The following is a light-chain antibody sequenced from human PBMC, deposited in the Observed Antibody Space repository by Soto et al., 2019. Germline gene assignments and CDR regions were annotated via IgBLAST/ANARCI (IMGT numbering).Light chain of an antibody. Sequence: QSVLTQPPSVSAAPGQKVTISCTGSTSNIGAPYDVHWYQHLPGTAPKLLIYGDNNRPSGVPDRFSGSKSGTSASLAITRLQAEDEADYYCQSYDISLHNYVFGTGTKVTV. CDR2: GDN. CDR3: QSYDISLHNYV. V-gene: IGLV1-40*01. CDR1: TSNIGAPYD. J-gene: IGLJ1*01.